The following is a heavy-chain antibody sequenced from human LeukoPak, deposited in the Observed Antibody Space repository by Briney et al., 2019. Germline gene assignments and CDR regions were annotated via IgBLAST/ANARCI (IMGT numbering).Heavy chain of an antibody. V-gene: IGHV3-21*01. Sequence: GGSLRLSCAASGFTFSSYSMNWVRQAPGKGLEWVSSISSSSSYIYYADSVKGRFTISRDNAKNSLYLQMNSLRAEDMAVYYCARDANYCSSTSCHNWFDPWGQGTLVTVSS. CDR1: GFTFSSYS. J-gene: IGHJ5*02. D-gene: IGHD2-2*01. CDR3: ARDANYCSSTSCHNWFDP. CDR2: ISSSSSYI.